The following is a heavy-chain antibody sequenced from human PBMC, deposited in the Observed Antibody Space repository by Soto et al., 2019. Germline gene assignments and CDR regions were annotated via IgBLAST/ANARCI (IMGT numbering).Heavy chain of an antibody. V-gene: IGHV3-74*01. CDR3: AKIESRFYYYSTGYDTHSY. Sequence: GGSLRLSCAASGFTFSSYWMHWVRQAPGKGLVWVSRINSDGSSTSYADSVKGRFTISRDNAKNTLYLQMNSLRAEDTAVYYCAKIESRFYYYSTGYDTHSYRGQRTLVTVSA. CDR1: GFTFSSYW. J-gene: IGHJ4*02. D-gene: IGHD3-22*01. CDR2: INSDGSST.